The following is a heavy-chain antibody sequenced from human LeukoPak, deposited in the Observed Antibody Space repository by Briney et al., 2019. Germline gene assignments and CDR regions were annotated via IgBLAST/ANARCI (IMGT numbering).Heavy chain of an antibody. D-gene: IGHD3-10*01. Sequence: GGSLRLSCAASGFTFSSYEMNWVRQAPGKGLEWVSYISSSGSTISQADSVKGRFIISRDNAKKSLYLQMNSLRAEDTAVYYCAREAYYSGSGTFYSLDYWGQGTLVSVSS. CDR2: ISSSGSTI. CDR3: AREAYYSGSGTFYSLDY. CDR1: GFTFSSYE. V-gene: IGHV3-48*03. J-gene: IGHJ4*02.